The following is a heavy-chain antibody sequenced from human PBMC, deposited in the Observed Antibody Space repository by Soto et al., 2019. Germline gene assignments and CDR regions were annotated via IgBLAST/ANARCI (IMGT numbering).Heavy chain of an antibody. CDR1: GCNLKTYG. Sequence: GALLLACLASGCNLKTYGIYWVRQAPGKGLQWVAQILYDGSKKHYADSVKGRFTITRDNSKNTVYLQMDSLRVDDTDMYYCVRDLALMADYWGQGTLVTVYS. CDR2: ILYDGSKK. CDR3: VRDLALMADY. V-gene: IGHV3-30*03. J-gene: IGHJ4*02. D-gene: IGHD3-16*01.